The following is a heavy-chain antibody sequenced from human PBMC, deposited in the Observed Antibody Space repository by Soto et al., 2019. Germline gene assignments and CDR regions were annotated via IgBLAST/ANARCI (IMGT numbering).Heavy chain of an antibody. CDR1: GGTFSSYA. Sequence: QVQLVQSGAEVKKPGSSVKVSCKASGGTFSSYAISWVRQAPGQGLEWMGGFIPIFGTANYAQKFQGRVTITADESTSTAYMELSSLRSEDTAVYYCARGAASIAARPSYYYGMDVWGQGTTVTVSS. V-gene: IGHV1-69*01. CDR3: ARGAASIAARPSYYYGMDV. J-gene: IGHJ6*02. D-gene: IGHD6-6*01. CDR2: FIPIFGTA.